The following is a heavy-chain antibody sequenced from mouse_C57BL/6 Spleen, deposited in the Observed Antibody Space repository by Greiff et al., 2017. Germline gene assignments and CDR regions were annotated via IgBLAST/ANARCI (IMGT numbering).Heavy chain of an antibody. V-gene: IGHV1-22*01. CDR1: GYTFPDYN. J-gene: IGHJ1*03. CDR3: ARDYRWYFDV. D-gene: IGHD2-4*01. Sequence: EVQLQQSGPELVKPGASVKMSCKASGYTFPDYNMHWVKQSHGKSLEWIGYINPNNGGTIYNQKFKGKATLTVNKSSSTAYMELRSLTSEDSAVYYCARDYRWYFDVWGTGTTVTVSS. CDR2: INPNNGGT.